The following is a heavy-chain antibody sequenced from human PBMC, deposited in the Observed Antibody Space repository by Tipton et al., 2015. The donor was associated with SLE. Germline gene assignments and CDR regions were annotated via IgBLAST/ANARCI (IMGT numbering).Heavy chain of an antibody. Sequence: SLRLSCSASGFTFSSYAMHWVRQAPGKGLEYVSAISSNGGSTYYADSVKGRFTISRDNSKNTLYLQMNSLRAEDTAVYYCARDALTDAFDIWGQGTMVTVSS. CDR2: ISSNGGST. V-gene: IGHV3-64*04. CDR1: GFTFSSYA. J-gene: IGHJ3*02. CDR3: ARDALTDAFDI.